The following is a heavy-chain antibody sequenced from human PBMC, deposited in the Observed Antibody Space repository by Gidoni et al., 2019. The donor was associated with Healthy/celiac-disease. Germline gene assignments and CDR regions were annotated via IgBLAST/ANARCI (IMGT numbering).Heavy chain of an antibody. Sequence: EVQLLESGGGLVQPGGSLRLSCAASGFTFSSYAMSWVRQVPGKGLEWVSAISGSGGSTYYADSVKGRFTISRDNSKNTLYLQMNSLRAEDTAVYYCAKAKKAYCSGGSCYPTFDYWGQGTLVTVSS. CDR2: ISGSGGST. J-gene: IGHJ4*02. D-gene: IGHD2-15*01. CDR3: AKAKKAYCSGGSCYPTFDY. CDR1: GFTFSSYA. V-gene: IGHV3-23*01.